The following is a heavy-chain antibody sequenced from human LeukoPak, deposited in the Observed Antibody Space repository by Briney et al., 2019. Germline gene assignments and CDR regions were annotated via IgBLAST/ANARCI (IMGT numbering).Heavy chain of an antibody. D-gene: IGHD3-22*01. CDR3: ARDGSCYYGGDAFDI. CDR1: GGSISSSNW. J-gene: IGHJ3*02. CDR2: FYHSGTT. Sequence: PSETLSLTCAVSGGSISSSNWWSWVRQRPGKGLEWIGEFYHSGTTNYNHSLKRLATISVETSKNPFSLKISTVTAADTGVYYCARDGSCYYGGDAFDIWGQGTIVAVSS. V-gene: IGHV4-4*02.